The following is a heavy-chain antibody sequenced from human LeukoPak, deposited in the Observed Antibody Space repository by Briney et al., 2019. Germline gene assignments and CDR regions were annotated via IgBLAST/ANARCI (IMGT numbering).Heavy chain of an antibody. CDR3: AKASGVPWADYAFDI. Sequence: GGSLRLSCAASGFTVSSNYMSWVRQAPGKGLEWVAVISFDGSNKYYADSVKGRITISRDNSKNMLYLQMNSLRAEDTAVYYCAKASGVPWADYAFDIWGQGTMVTVSS. CDR2: ISFDGSNK. V-gene: IGHV3-30*18. J-gene: IGHJ3*02. CDR1: GFTVSSNY. D-gene: IGHD3-10*01.